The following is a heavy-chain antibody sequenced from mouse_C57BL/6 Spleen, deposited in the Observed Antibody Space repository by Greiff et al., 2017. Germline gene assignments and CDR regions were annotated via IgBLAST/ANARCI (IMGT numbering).Heavy chain of an antibody. CDR1: GFTFSSYA. CDR3: AREETHWYFDV. V-gene: IGHV5-4*01. J-gene: IGHJ1*03. Sequence: EVKLMESGGGLVKPGGSLKLSCAASGFTFSSYAMSWVRQTPEKRLEWVATISDGGSYTYYPDNVKGRITISRDNAKNTLYLQMSHLKSEDTAMYCGAREETHWYFDVWGTGTTVTVSS. CDR2: ISDGGSYT.